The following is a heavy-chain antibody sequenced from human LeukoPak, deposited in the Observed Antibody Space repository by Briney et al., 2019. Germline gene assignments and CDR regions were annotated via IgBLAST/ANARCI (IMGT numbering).Heavy chain of an antibody. CDR1: GFTFSTYA. Sequence: GGSLRLSCAASGFTFSTYAMTWVRQAPGKGLEWVSLISDTGGSTYYADSVKGRFTISRDNSKNTLYLQMNSLRAEDTAVYYCAKDYEPLVGVHRWGDWFDPWGQGTLVTVSS. CDR3: AKDYEPLVGVHRWGDWFDP. V-gene: IGHV3-23*01. D-gene: IGHD1-26*01. J-gene: IGHJ5*02. CDR2: ISDTGGST.